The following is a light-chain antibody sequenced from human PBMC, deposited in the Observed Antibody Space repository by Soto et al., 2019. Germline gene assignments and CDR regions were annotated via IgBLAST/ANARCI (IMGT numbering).Light chain of an antibody. Sequence: QSVLTQPASVSGSPGQSITLSCAGTSSDVGTYNYVSWYQQHPGQAPKLVIYEATKRPSGVSDRFSGSKSGNTASLTISGLQTEDEADYYCCSYAGRSTFVFGGGTKLTVL. CDR1: SSDVGTYNY. CDR2: EAT. CDR3: CSYAGRSTFV. V-gene: IGLV2-23*02. J-gene: IGLJ3*02.